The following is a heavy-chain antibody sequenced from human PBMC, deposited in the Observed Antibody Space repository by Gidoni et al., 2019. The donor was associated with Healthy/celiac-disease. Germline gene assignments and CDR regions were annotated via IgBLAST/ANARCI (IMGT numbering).Heavy chain of an antibody. CDR2: IYYSGRT. CDR3: ARVFGAYGGKDYYGMDV. Sequence: QVQLQESGPGLVKPSQTLSLTCTVPGGSISSGGYYWSWIRQHPGKGLEWIGYIYYSGRTYYNPSLKSRVTISVDTSKNQFSLKLSSVTAADTAVYYCARVFGAYGGKDYYGMDVWGQGTTVTVSS. D-gene: IGHD4-17*01. CDR1: GGSISSGGYY. J-gene: IGHJ6*02. V-gene: IGHV4-31*03.